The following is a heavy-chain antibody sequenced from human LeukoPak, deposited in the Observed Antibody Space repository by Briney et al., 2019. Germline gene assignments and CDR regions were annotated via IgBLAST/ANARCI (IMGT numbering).Heavy chain of an antibody. CDR1: GFPFSSYW. CDR3: ATDFYDST. D-gene: IGHD3-22*01. J-gene: IGHJ5*02. V-gene: IGHV3-15*01. Sequence: PGGSLRLSCVASGFPFSSYWMTWVRQAPGKGLEWVGRIRSNSDGGTIDYAAPVKGRFTLSRDDSKTTLYLQMNSLQTEDTAVYYCATDFYDSTWGQGTLVTVSS. CDR2: IRSNSDGGTI.